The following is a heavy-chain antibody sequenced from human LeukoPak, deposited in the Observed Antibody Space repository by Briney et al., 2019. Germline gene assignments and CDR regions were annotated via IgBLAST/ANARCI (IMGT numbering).Heavy chain of an antibody. CDR2: IIPIFGTA. V-gene: IGHV1-69*06. Sequence: SVKVSCKASGYTFTGYYMHWVRQAPGQGLEWMGGIIPIFGTANYAQKFQGRVTITADKSTSTAYMELSSLRSEDTAVYYCARGAPMMPSDVWGKGTTVTVSS. D-gene: IGHD3-22*01. CDR3: ARGAPMMPSDV. J-gene: IGHJ6*04. CDR1: GYTFTGYY.